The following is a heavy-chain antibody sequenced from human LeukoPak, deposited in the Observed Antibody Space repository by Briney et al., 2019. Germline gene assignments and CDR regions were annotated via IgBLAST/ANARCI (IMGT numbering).Heavy chain of an antibody. V-gene: IGHV3-30*02. CDR1: GFTFSSYG. Sequence: QPGGSLRLSCAASGFTFSSYGMHWVRQAPGKGLEWVAVIWYDGSNKYYADSVKGRFTIPRDNSKNTLYLQMNSLRAEDTAVYYCAARQGVYGGNWLDWYFDLWGRGTLVTVSS. CDR3: AARQGVYGGNWLDWYFDL. CDR2: IWYDGSNK. D-gene: IGHD4-23*01. J-gene: IGHJ2*01.